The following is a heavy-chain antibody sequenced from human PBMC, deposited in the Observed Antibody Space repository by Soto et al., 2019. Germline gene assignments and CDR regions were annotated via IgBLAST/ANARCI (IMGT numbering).Heavy chain of an antibody. V-gene: IGHV3-30*18. CDR3: AKAPRLVINHSDY. CDR2: ISYDGSNK. D-gene: IGHD3-9*01. J-gene: IGHJ4*02. Sequence: QVQLVESGGVVVQPGRSLRLSCEASGFTFSSYGMHWVRQAPGKGLEWVAVISYDGSNKYYADSVKGRFNISRDNSKNTLYLQMNSLRAEDTAVYYCAKAPRLVINHSDYWGQGTLVTVSS. CDR1: GFTFSSYG.